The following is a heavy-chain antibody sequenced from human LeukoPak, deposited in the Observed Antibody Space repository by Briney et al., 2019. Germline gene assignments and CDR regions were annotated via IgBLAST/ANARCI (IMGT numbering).Heavy chain of an antibody. J-gene: IGHJ4*02. CDR3: ARGLSYVFY. D-gene: IGHD5-18*01. CDR1: GFTFTSYG. CDR2: IKLDGSET. V-gene: IGHV3-7*04. Sequence: EGSLKVSCAASGFTFTSYGISGFRQAPGKGLEWVANIKLDGSETNYVDSVKGRFTISRDNAKNSLFLQMNSLRAEDTAVYYCARGLSYVFYWGQGTLVTVSS.